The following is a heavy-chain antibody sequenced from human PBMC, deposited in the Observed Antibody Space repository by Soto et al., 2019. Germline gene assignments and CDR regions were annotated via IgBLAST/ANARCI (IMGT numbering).Heavy chain of an antibody. D-gene: IGHD5-18*01. CDR1: GFTFDDYA. V-gene: IGHV3-9*01. J-gene: IGHJ4*02. CDR2: ISWNSGSI. Sequence: PGGSLRLSCAASGFTFDDYAMHWVRQAPGKGLEWVSGISWNSGSIGYADSVKGRFTISRDNAKNSLYLQMNSLRAEDTALYYCAKDTGGYSYGSPKDYWGQGTLVTVSS. CDR3: AKDTGGYSYGSPKDY.